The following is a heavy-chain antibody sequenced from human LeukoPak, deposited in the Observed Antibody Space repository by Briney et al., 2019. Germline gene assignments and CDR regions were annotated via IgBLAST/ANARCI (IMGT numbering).Heavy chain of an antibody. CDR3: TREHKAMVYFEN. V-gene: IGHV3-7*01. Sequence: GGSLRLSCEVSVYTLYTSWMGWVRKTPGKGLEWVAKIKQDGSAANYEYSVKGRFTISRDNGKNSLYLQMNSLSDDDTAVYYCTREHKAMVYFENWGQGTLVTVSS. D-gene: IGHD5-18*01. CDR1: VYTLYTSW. CDR2: IKQDGSAA. J-gene: IGHJ4*02.